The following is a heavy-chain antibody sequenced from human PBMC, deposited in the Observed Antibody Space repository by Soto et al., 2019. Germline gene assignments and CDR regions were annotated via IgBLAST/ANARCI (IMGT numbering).Heavy chain of an antibody. CDR1: GYTLTDYY. CDR2: INPNSGGT. Sequence: GSVETCSKASGYTLTDYYVHLVRQAPGQGVACMGWINPNSGGTKTAQKFHGRVTVTRDTSISTAYMDLSRLRSDDTAVYYCARDITRTQSCTNGVCYYHYYDMDVWGQGTMVTGSS. J-gene: IGHJ6*01. V-gene: IGHV1-2*02. CDR3: ARDITRTQSCTNGVCYYHYYDMDV. D-gene: IGHD2-8*01.